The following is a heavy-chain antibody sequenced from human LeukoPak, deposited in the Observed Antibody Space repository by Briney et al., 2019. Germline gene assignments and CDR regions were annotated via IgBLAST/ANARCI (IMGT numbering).Heavy chain of an antibody. CDR3: ARDQGLWFGELLPHGEYFQH. CDR1: GGTFIGYA. J-gene: IGHJ1*01. CDR2: IIPMFGRT. D-gene: IGHD3-10*01. V-gene: IGHV1-69*01. Sequence: GSSVKVSCQASGGTFIGYAFSWVRQAPGQGLEGMGGIIPMFGRTNYAQTFQGRVTITADESTSTAYMELTSLRSDDTAVYYCARDQGLWFGELLPHGEYFQHWGQGTLVTVSS.